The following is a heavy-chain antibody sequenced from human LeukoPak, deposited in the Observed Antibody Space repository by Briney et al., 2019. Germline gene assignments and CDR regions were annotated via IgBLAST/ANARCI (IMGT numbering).Heavy chain of an antibody. CDR3: ARESFGELLSYPFDY. J-gene: IGHJ4*02. CDR2: ISASGT. D-gene: IGHD3-10*01. CDR1: GFTFRSYG. Sequence: GGSLRLSCAASGFTFRSYGMHWVRQAPGKVLQWVSAISASGTFYADSVKGRFTISRDNSKNTLYLQMNSLRAEDTAVYYCARESFGELLSYPFDYWGQGTLVTVSS. V-gene: IGHV3-NL1*01.